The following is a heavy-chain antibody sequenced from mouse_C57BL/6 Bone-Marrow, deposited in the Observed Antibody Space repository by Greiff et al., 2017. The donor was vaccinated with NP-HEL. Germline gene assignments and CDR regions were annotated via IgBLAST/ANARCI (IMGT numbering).Heavy chain of an antibody. Sequence: VQLQQSGPELVKPGASVKISCKASGYSFTGYYMNWVKQSPEKSLEWIGEINPSTGGTTYNQKFKAKATLTVDKSSSTAYMQLKSLTSEDSAVYYCARVGSNWWYFDVWGTGTTVTVSS. J-gene: IGHJ1*03. CDR3: ARVGSNWWYFDV. CDR1: GYSFTGYY. V-gene: IGHV1-42*01. D-gene: IGHD2-5*01. CDR2: INPSTGGT.